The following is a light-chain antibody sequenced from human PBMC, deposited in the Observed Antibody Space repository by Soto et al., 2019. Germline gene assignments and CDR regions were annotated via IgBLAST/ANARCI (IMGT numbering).Light chain of an antibody. J-gene: IGKJ1*01. CDR3: QQYGSSPWT. V-gene: IGKV3-20*01. CDR1: QSVSSD. CDR2: GVS. Sequence: IVLTQAPATLSLSPGERATLSCRASQSVSSDLAWYHQKPGQAPRLLIYGVSSRATGIPDRFSGSGSGTDFTLTISRLEPEDFAVYYCQQYGSSPWTFGQGTKVDIK.